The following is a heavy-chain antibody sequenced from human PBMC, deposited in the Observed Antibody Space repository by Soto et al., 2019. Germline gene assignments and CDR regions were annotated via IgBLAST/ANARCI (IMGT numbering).Heavy chain of an antibody. D-gene: IGHD6-19*01. CDR3: AQADGKQWLLPHLDK. V-gene: IGHV3-23*01. J-gene: IGHJ4*02. CDR2: ISCCGGST. Sequence: EVQLLESGGGVVQPGGSLRLSCVASGFNFKKFAMSCVRQAPGEGLEGCSGISCCGGSTSYADSVKGRFSIARDDSTNTLSLQMNNLRVEDTAQYYCAQADGKQWLLPHLDKWGQGTLVTVS. CDR1: GFNFKKFA.